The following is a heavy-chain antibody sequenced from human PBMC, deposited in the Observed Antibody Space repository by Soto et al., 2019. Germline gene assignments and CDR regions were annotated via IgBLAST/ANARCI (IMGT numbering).Heavy chain of an antibody. D-gene: IGHD1-1*01. CDR1: GGSIRTAAYY. J-gene: IGHJ4*02. V-gene: IGHV4-31*03. Sequence: HLQELGPGLVKSFETLSLTCSVSGGSIRTAAYYWSWIRQRPGKALEWIGNIFYSGSTSFSSSLRSRVKISIDTSKNQFSLDLSSVSAADTAIYFCARTLRSGNLRFDYWGQGTLVTVSS. CDR3: ARTLRSGNLRFDY. CDR2: IFYSGST.